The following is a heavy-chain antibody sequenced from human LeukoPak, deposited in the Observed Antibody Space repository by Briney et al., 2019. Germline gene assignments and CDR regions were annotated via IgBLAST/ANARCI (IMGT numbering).Heavy chain of an antibody. Sequence: GGSLRLSCTASGITFSDYEMNGVRQVPGKGLEWVSYISSSGSSIYYADSVKGRFTISRDNTNNSLFLQMNSLRDEDAALYYCAGRPASGYRIVYWGQGTLVTVSS. CDR1: GITFSDYE. D-gene: IGHD3-22*01. V-gene: IGHV3-48*03. J-gene: IGHJ4*02. CDR3: AGRPASGYRIVY. CDR2: ISSSGSSI.